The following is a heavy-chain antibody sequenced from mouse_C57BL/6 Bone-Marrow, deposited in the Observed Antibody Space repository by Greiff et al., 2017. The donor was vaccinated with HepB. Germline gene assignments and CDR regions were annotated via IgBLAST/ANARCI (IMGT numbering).Heavy chain of an antibody. Sequence: FQLQQPGAELVRPGSSVTLSCKASGYSFTSSWMHWVMQRPIPGLEWIGNIDPSDSETHYNQKFKDKATLTVDKSSSTSYMQLSSLTSEDSAVYYCARWLTAVVATEAMDYWGQGTSVTVSS. V-gene: IGHV1-52*01. CDR2: IDPSDSET. J-gene: IGHJ4*01. CDR1: GYSFTSSW. CDR3: ARWLTAVVATEAMDY. D-gene: IGHD1-1*01.